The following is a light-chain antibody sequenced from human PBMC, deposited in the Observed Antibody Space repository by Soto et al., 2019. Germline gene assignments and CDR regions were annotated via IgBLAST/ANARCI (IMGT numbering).Light chain of an antibody. CDR3: NSYTTLSNRV. V-gene: IGLV2-14*01. J-gene: IGLJ1*01. Sequence: QSVLTQPASVSGSPGQSITISCTGTSTDIGAYNYVSWYQHHPGKAPKRLIYEVTNRPSGVSNRFSGSKSGNTASLTISGLQAEDEANYYCNSYTTLSNRVFGTGTRSPS. CDR1: STDIGAYNY. CDR2: EVT.